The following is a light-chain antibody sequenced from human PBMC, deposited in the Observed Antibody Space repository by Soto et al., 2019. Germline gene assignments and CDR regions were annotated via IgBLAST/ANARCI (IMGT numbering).Light chain of an antibody. CDR2: YDD. CDR1: SSNIGSKT. V-gene: IGLV1-44*01. Sequence: QSVLTQPPSTSGTPGQRVTISCSGSSSNIGSKTVNWYQHLPGTAPKLLIYYDDLLPSGVSDRFSGSKSGTSASLAISGLQSEDEADYYCAAWDDSLNGWVFGGGTKLTVL. CDR3: AAWDDSLNGWV. J-gene: IGLJ3*02.